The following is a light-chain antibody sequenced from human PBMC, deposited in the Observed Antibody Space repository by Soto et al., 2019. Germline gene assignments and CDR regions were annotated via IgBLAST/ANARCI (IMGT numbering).Light chain of an antibody. Sequence: QAVVTQPASVSGSPGQSIAISCTGTSSDVGGYSYVSWYQQQPGKAPKLVISDVSNRPSGVSDRFSGSKSGNTASLTISGLQTEDEADYYCASYTTSITYVFGTGTKLTVL. CDR3: ASYTTSITYV. J-gene: IGLJ1*01. CDR2: DVS. CDR1: SSDVGGYSY. V-gene: IGLV2-14*01.